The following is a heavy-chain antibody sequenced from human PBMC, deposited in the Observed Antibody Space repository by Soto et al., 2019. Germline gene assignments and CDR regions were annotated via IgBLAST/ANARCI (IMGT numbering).Heavy chain of an antibody. CDR1: GYRFIDYF. CDR2: INPTSGGT. CDR3: ARGPRNYFDSSGYSPLEY. V-gene: IGHV1-2*02. D-gene: IGHD3-22*01. Sequence: QVPMVQSGAEVKKPGASVKVSCKASGYRFIDYFMHWVRQAPGQGLEWMGWINPTSGGTSYAQNFQNRVTMTRDTYMSTGYMELRRLKSGDTAVYYCARGPRNYFDSSGYSPLEYWGQGTLVTVSS. J-gene: IGHJ4*02.